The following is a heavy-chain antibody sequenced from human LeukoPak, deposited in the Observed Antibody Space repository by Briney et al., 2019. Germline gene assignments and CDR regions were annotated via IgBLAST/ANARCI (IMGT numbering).Heavy chain of an antibody. J-gene: IGHJ5*02. D-gene: IGHD6-6*01. V-gene: IGHV4-38-2*02. CDR2: IYHSGST. Sequence: SQTLSLTCTVSGYSISSGYYWGWIRPPPGKGLEWIGSIYHSGSTYYNPSLKSRVTISVDTSKNQFSLKLSSVTAADTAVYYCAAVSSSSSSPWGQGTLVAVSP. CDR1: GYSISSGYY. CDR3: AAVSSSSSSP.